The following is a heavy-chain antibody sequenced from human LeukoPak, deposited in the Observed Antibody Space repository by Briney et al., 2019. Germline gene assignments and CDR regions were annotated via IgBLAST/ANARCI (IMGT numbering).Heavy chain of an antibody. CDR1: GGSISGSY. V-gene: IGHV4-59*01. CDR3: ARGRGGGLDEVDY. CDR2: MYNSGST. D-gene: IGHD1-26*01. Sequence: SETLSLTCTVSGGSISGSYWSWIRQPPGKGLEWIAYMYNSGSTNYNPSLKSRVTISIDTSKNQFSLKLSSLTAADTAIYFCARGRGGGLDEVDYWGQGTLVTVSS. J-gene: IGHJ4*02.